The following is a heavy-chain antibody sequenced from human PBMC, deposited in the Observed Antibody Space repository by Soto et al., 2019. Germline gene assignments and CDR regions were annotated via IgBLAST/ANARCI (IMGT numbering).Heavy chain of an antibody. V-gene: IGHV3-23*01. CDR3: AKQNGYGGNTELEY. J-gene: IGHJ4*02. D-gene: IGHD2-15*01. CDR1: GFTFSSYA. Sequence: EVQLLESGGGLVQPGGSLRLSCAASGFTFSSYAMSWVRQAPGKGLEWVSAISGSGGSTYYADSVKGRFTISRDNSKNTLYLQMNSLRAEDTTVYYCAKQNGYGGNTELEYWGQGTLVTVSS. CDR2: ISGSGGST.